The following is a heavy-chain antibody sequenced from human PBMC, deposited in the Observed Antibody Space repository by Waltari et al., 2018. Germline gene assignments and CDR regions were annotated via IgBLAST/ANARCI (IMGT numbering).Heavy chain of an antibody. Sequence: QVQLQQWGAGLLKPSETLSLTCAVYGGSFSGYYWSWIRQPPGNGLECIGEINHSGSTNYNPSLKSRVTISVDTSKNQFSLKLSSVTAADTAVYYCARGYPSPKQHYDFWSGYYTSGWFDPWGQGTLVTVSS. V-gene: IGHV4-34*01. D-gene: IGHD3-3*01. CDR2: INHSGST. CDR3: ARGYPSPKQHYDFWSGYYTSGWFDP. J-gene: IGHJ5*02. CDR1: GGSFSGYY.